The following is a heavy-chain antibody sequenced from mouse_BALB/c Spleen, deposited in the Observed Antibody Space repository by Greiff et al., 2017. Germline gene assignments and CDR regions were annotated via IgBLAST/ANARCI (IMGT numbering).Heavy chain of an antibody. CDR1: GFSLSTSGMG. CDR3: ARRTYYRYDGVMDY. D-gene: IGHD2-14*01. V-gene: IGHV8-12*01. Sequence: QVTLKESGPGILQPSQTLSLTCSFSGFSLSTSGMGVSWIRQPSGKGLEWLAHIYWDDDKRYNPSLKSRLTISKDTSSNQVFLKITSVDTADTATYYCARRTYYRYDGVMDYWGQGTSVTVSS. J-gene: IGHJ4*01. CDR2: IYWDDDK.